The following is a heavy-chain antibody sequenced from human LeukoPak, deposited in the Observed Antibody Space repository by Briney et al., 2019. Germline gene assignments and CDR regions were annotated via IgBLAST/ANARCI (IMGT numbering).Heavy chain of an antibody. Sequence: SETLSLTCTVSGGSISSYYWSWLRQPPGKGLEWIGYIYYSGSTNYNPSLKSRVTISVDTSKNQFSLKLSSVTAADTAVYYCARLPSAGYYYMDVWGKGTTVTVSS. CDR3: ARLPSAGYYYMDV. V-gene: IGHV4-59*08. CDR1: GGSISSYY. CDR2: IYYSGST. D-gene: IGHD3-10*01. J-gene: IGHJ6*03.